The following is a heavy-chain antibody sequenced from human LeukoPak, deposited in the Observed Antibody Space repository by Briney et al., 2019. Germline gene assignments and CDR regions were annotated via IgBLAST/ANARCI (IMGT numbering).Heavy chain of an antibody. CDR1: GLTLSNVW. V-gene: IGHV3-15*07. J-gene: IGHJ1*01. CDR2: IRSQTAGGTT. D-gene: IGHD2-15*01. Sequence: GGSLRLSFSISGLTLSNVWMNWVRQAPGKGLEWVGRIRSQTAGGTTDFAAPVKGRFSISRDDSKNSPYLQMNSLTSEDTAVYYCAHGSAQYYEYWGQGTLVTVSS. CDR3: AHGSAQYYEY.